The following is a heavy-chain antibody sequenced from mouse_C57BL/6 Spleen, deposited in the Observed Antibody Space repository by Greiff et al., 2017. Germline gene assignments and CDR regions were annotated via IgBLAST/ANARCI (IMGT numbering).Heavy chain of an antibody. V-gene: IGHV1-74*01. CDR3: SITPDSSGFDY. J-gene: IGHJ2*01. Sequence: QVQLKQPGAELVKPGASVKVSCKASGYTFTSYWMHWVKQRPGQGLEWIGRIHPSDSDTNYNQKFKGKATLTVDKSSSTAYMQLSSLTSVDSAVYYCSITPDSSGFDYWGQGTTLTVSS. CDR2: IHPSDSDT. D-gene: IGHD3-2*02. CDR1: GYTFTSYW.